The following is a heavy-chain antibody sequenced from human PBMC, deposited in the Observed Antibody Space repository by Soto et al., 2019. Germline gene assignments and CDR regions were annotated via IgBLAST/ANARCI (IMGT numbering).Heavy chain of an antibody. J-gene: IGHJ1*01. CDR2: VFYSGAT. CDR1: GGPIKTGDYY. CDR3: ARAGFSYGHLLF. Sequence: SETLSLTCNVSGGPIKTGDYYWNWIRQPPGKGLEWIGYVFYSGATNYSPSLKSRAAISMDTSKNQFSLSLTSVTAADTAVSYCARAGFSYGHLLFWGQGIRVIVSS. D-gene: IGHD3-10*01. V-gene: IGHV4-30-4*01.